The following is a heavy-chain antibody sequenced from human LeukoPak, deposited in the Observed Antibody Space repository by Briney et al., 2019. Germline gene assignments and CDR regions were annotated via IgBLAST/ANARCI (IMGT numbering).Heavy chain of an antibody. V-gene: IGHV1-18*01. Sequence: ASVKVSCKASGYTFTSYGISWVRQATGQGLDWMGWISAYNGNTNYAQKLQGRVTMTTDTSTSTAYMELRSLRSDDTAVYYCARDRRIAVAGTIMSYWGQGTLVTVSS. CDR1: GYTFTSYG. D-gene: IGHD6-19*01. J-gene: IGHJ4*02. CDR2: ISAYNGNT. CDR3: ARDRRIAVAGTIMSY.